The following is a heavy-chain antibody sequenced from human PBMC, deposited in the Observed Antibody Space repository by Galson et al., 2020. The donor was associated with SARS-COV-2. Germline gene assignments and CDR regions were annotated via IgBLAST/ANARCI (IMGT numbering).Heavy chain of an antibody. CDR3: AREGDPDDYGDYVGYFQH. CDR2: IYYSGST. CDR1: GGSISSSSYY. D-gene: IGHD4-17*01. Sequence: SETLSLTCTVSGGSISSSSYYWGWIRQPPGKGLEWIGSIYYSGSTYYNPSLKSRVTISVDTSKNQFSLKLSSVTAADTAVYYCAREGDPDDYGDYVGYFQHWGQGTLVTVSS. J-gene: IGHJ1*01. V-gene: IGHV4-39*07.